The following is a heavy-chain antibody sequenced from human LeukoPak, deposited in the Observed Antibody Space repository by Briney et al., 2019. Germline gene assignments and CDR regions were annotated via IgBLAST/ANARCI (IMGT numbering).Heavy chain of an antibody. CDR2: LYTSGST. CDR1: GGSISSSSYY. CDR3: ARGYYYGSGSYYGVLDY. D-gene: IGHD3-10*01. Sequence: PSETLSLTCTVSGGSISSSSYYWGWIRQPPGKGLEWIGRLYTSGSTDYDPSLKSRVTISVDTSKNQFSLKLNSVTAADTAVYYCARGYYYGSGSYYGVLDYWGQGTLVTVSS. V-gene: IGHV4-39*07. J-gene: IGHJ4*02.